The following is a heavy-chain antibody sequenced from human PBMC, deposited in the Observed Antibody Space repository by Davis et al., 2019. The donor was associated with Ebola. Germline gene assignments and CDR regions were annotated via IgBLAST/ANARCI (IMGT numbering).Heavy chain of an antibody. D-gene: IGHD3-22*01. Sequence: GGSLRLSCAASGFTFSSNAMSWVRQAPGKGLEWVSGISLSGGSTYYADSVKGRFTISRDNFKNTLYLQMNSLRAEDTAVYYCAKRGEYYYDSGTSPGGYYYTMDVWGKGTTVTVSS. V-gene: IGHV3-23*01. CDR3: AKRGEYYYDSGTSPGGYYYTMDV. CDR1: GFTFSSNA. J-gene: IGHJ6*04. CDR2: ISLSGGST.